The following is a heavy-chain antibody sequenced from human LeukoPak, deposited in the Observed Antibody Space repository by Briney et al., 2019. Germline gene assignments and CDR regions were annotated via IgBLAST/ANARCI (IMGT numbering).Heavy chain of an antibody. CDR3: ARELWSGNPPNWFDP. J-gene: IGHJ5*02. Sequence: GASVKVSCKASGGTFSSYAISWVRQAPGQGLEWMGGIIPIFGTANYAQKFQGRVTITADESTSTAYMELSSLRSEDTAVYYCARELWSGNPPNWFDPWGQGTLVTVSS. CDR1: GGTFSSYA. V-gene: IGHV1-69*13. D-gene: IGHD3-3*01. CDR2: IIPIFGTA.